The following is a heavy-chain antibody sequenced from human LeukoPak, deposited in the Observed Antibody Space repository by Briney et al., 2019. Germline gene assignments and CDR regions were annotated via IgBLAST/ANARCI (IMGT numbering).Heavy chain of an antibody. Sequence: GGSLRLSCAASGFTFDDYAMHWVRQAPGKGLEWVSGISWNSGSIGYADSVKGRFTISRDNAKNSLYLQMNSLRAEDTALYYCAKDMNWEAVAEGYFDYWGQGTLVTVSS. V-gene: IGHV3-9*01. D-gene: IGHD6-19*01. CDR2: ISWNSGSI. CDR3: AKDMNWEAVAEGYFDY. J-gene: IGHJ4*02. CDR1: GFTFDDYA.